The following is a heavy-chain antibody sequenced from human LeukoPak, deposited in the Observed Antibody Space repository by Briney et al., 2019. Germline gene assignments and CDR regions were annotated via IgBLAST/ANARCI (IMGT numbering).Heavy chain of an antibody. CDR1: GFIVSSYY. J-gene: IGHJ4*02. CDR2: IYSGGST. Sequence: PGGSLRLSCAASGFIVSSYYMSWVRQAPGKGLEWVSVIYSGGSTYYADSVKGRFTISRDNSKNTLFLQMNSLRAEDTAVYYCAKSRAGGGVYFDYWGQGTLVTVSS. CDR3: AKSRAGGGVYFDY. V-gene: IGHV3-53*01. D-gene: IGHD3-16*01.